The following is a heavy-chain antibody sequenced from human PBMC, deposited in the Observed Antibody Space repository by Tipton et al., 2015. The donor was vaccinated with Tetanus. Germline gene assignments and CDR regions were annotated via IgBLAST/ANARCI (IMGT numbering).Heavy chain of an antibody. V-gene: IGHV4-34*01. CDR3: AREDCSSTSCYSGGDWFDP. Sequence: TLSLTCAVYGGSFSGYYWSWIRQPPGKGLEWIGEINHSGSTNYNPSLKSRVTISVDTSKNQFSLKLSSVTVADTAVYYCAREDCSSTSCYSGGDWFDPWGQGTLVTVSS. D-gene: IGHD2-2*02. CDR1: GGSFSGYY. J-gene: IGHJ5*02. CDR2: INHSGST.